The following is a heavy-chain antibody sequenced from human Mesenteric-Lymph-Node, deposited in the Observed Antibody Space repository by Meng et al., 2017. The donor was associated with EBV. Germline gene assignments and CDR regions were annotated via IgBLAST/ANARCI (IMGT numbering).Heavy chain of an antibody. Sequence: MRLEESGPGLVGPSGTLSLICAVSGGSISTTNWWSWVRQSPGKGLEWIGEIYHRGNNNYNPSLMSRAAISADTSKNQFSLKLNSVTAADTAVYYCARAGGLTGFPHGAFDLWSPGTLVTVSS. D-gene: IGHD3-9*01. CDR1: GGSISTTNW. J-gene: IGHJ4*02. CDR2: IYHRGNN. CDR3: ARAGGLTGFPHGAFDL. V-gene: IGHV4-4*02.